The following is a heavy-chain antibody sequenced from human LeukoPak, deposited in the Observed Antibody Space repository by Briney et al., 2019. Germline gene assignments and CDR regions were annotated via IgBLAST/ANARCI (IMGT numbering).Heavy chain of an antibody. CDR1: GFTFSSYS. CDR2: ISSSSSYI. Sequence: PGGSLRLSCAASGFTFSSYSMNWVRQAPGKGLEWVSSISSSSSYIYYADSVKGRFTISRDNSKNTLYLQMNSLRAEDTAVYYCAKVYGDYVFDYWGQGTLVTVSS. V-gene: IGHV3-21*04. J-gene: IGHJ4*02. D-gene: IGHD4-17*01. CDR3: AKVYGDYVFDY.